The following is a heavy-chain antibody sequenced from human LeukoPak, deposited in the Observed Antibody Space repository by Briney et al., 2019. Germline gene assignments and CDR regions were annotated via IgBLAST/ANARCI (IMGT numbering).Heavy chain of an antibody. Sequence: SETLSLTCTVSGGSIGTYYWSWIRQPAGKGLEWIGRIHITGSTNYNPSLKCRVAMSLDTSKNQFFLKLNSLTAADTAVYYCARVGLLAFDIWGQGTMVTVSS. J-gene: IGHJ3*02. D-gene: IGHD2-21*02. CDR3: ARVGLLAFDI. CDR2: IHITGST. CDR1: GGSIGTYY. V-gene: IGHV4-4*07.